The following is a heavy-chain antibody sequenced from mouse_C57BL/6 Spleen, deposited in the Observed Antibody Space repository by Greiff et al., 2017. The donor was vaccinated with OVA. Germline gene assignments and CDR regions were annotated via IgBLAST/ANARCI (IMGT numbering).Heavy chain of an antibody. D-gene: IGHD2-3*01. CDR1: GYSITSGYY. V-gene: IGHV3-6*01. J-gene: IGHJ2*01. Sequence: EVKLMESGPGLVKPSQSLSLTCSVTGYSITSGYYWNWIRQFPGNKLEWMGYISYDGSNNYNPSLKNRISITRDTSKNQFFLKLNSVTTEDTATYYCAREGDGYSGYFDYWGQGTTLTVSS. CDR3: AREGDGYSGYFDY. CDR2: ISYDGSN.